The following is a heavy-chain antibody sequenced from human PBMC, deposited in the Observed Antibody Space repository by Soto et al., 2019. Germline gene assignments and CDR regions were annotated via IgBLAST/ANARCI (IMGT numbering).Heavy chain of an antibody. V-gene: IGHV4-38-2*01. CDR3: AAVGLPDSYHNSLDV. Sequence: PSETLSLTCGVSGFSISSGFYWGWLRQPPGKGLEWIGTIYHSGNTFYNPSLKSRVTISVDTSKSQFSLKLTSVTAADAATYYCAAVGLPDSYHNSLDVWGQGTTVTVSS. CDR2: IYHSGNT. J-gene: IGHJ6*02. CDR1: GFSISSGFY. D-gene: IGHD2-15*01.